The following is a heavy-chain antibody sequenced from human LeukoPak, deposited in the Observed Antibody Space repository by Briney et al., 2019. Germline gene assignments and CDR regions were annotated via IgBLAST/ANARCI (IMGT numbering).Heavy chain of an antibody. J-gene: IGHJ4*02. D-gene: IGHD3-22*01. V-gene: IGHV3-48*02. CDR2: ISSSSSTI. CDR3: ASRFHYYDSSGYYYNY. Sequence: PGGSLRLSCAASGFTFSSYWMHWVRQAPGKGLEWVSYISSSSSTIYYADSVKGRFTISRDNAKNSLYLQMNSLRDEDTAVYYCASRFHYYDSSGYYYNYWGQGTLVTVSS. CDR1: GFTFSSYW.